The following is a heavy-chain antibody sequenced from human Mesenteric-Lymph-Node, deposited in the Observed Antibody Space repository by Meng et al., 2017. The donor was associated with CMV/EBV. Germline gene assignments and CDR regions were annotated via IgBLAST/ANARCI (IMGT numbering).Heavy chain of an antibody. D-gene: IGHD3-16*01. CDR2: ISYDGSNK. Sequence: GGSLRLSCAASGFTFSSYAMHWVRQAPGKGLEWVAVISYDGSNKYYADSVKGRFTISRDNSKNTLYLQMNSLRAEDTAVYYCAKSFGRGPYYGMDVWGQGTTVTVSS. V-gene: IGHV3-30*04. CDR1: GFTFSSYA. J-gene: IGHJ6*02. CDR3: AKSFGRGPYYGMDV.